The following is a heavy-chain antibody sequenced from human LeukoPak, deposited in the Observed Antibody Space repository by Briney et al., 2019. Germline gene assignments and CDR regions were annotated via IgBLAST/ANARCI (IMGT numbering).Heavy chain of an antibody. D-gene: IGHD3-22*01. CDR3: ARGTYDSSGYYNGVDY. CDR1: GFTFSGYS. Sequence: GGSLRLSCAASGFTFSGYSMNWVRQAPGKGLEWVSLISSTSNYIYYADSVKGRFTISRDNAKNSLLLQMNSLRAEDTAVYYCARGTYDSSGYYNGVDYWGQGTLVTVSS. J-gene: IGHJ4*02. CDR2: ISSTSNYI. V-gene: IGHV3-21*01.